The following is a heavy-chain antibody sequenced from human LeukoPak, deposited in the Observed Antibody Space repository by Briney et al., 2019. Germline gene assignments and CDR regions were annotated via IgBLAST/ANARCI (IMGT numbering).Heavy chain of an antibody. CDR1: GYSISSSNW. CDR3: ARSEGYCSSTSCYDWYFDL. J-gene: IGHJ2*01. D-gene: IGHD2-2*01. Sequence: SDTLSLTCAVSGYSISSSNWWGWIRQPPGKGLEWIGYIYYSGSTYYNPSLKSRVTMSVDTSKNQFSLKLSSVTAVDTAVYYCARSEGYCSSTSCYDWYFDLWGRGTLVTVSS. V-gene: IGHV4-28*01. CDR2: IYYSGST.